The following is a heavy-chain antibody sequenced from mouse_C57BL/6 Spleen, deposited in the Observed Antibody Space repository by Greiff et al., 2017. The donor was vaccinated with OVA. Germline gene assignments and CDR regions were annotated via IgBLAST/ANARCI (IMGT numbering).Heavy chain of an antibody. V-gene: IGHV1-61*01. D-gene: IGHD2-5*01. CDR1: GYTFTSYW. CDR3: AREIYYSNYGAMDY. Sequence: QVQLQQPGAELVRPGSSVKLSCKASGYTFTSYWMDWVKQRPGQGLEWIGNIYPSDSETHYNQKFKDKATLTVDKSPSTAYMQLSSLTSEDSAVYYCAREIYYSNYGAMDYWGQGTSVTVSS. J-gene: IGHJ4*01. CDR2: IYPSDSET.